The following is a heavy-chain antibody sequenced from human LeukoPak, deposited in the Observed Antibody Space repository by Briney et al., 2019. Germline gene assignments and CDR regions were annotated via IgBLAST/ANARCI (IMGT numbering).Heavy chain of an antibody. V-gene: IGHV4-39*07. CDR1: NGSISSSSYY. CDR3: ARDRDGYGDYNHFIP. D-gene: IGHD4-17*01. CDR2: IYHSGST. J-gene: IGHJ5*02. Sequence: PSETLSLTCTVSNGSISSSSYYWGWIRQPPGKGLEWIGSIYHSGSTYYNPSLKSRVTISVDTSKNQFSLKLSSVTAADTAVYYCARDRDGYGDYNHFIPWGQGTLVTVSS.